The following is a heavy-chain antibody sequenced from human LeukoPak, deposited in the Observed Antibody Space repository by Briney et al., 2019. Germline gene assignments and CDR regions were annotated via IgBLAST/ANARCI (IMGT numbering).Heavy chain of an antibody. CDR1: GCTFSRYW. D-gene: IGHD4-11*01. Sequence: GGSLRLSCAASGCTFSRYWMHWVRQAPGKGLVWVSRINTDGRTTTYADSVKGRFTISRDNAKNTLYLQMNSLRAEDTAVYYCVRSAFLTTEFYFDYWGHGTLVTVSS. CDR2: INTDGRTT. J-gene: IGHJ4*01. V-gene: IGHV3-74*01. CDR3: VRSAFLTTEFYFDY.